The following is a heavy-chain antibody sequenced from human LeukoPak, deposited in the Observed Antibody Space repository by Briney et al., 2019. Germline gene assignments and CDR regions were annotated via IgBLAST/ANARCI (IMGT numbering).Heavy chain of an antibody. CDR3: ARDTGGNFDY. V-gene: IGHV4-34*01. D-gene: IGHD2-15*01. CDR2: INHSGST. Sequence: SETLSLTCAVYGGSFSGYYWSWIRQPPGKGLEWIGEINHSGSTNYNPSLKSRVTISVDTSKNQFSLELSSVTAADTAVYYCARDTGGNFDYWGQGTLVTVSS. J-gene: IGHJ4*02. CDR1: GGSFSGYY.